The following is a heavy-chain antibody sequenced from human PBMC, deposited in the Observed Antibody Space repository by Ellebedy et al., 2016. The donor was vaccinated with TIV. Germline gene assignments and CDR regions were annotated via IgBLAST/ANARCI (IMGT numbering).Heavy chain of an antibody. CDR1: SYTFTSYG. Sequence: ASVKVSXKASSYTFTSYGISWVRQAPGQGLEWMGWISAYNGNTNYAQKLQGRVTMTTDTSTSTAYMELRSLRSDDTAVYYCARTVTNYYYYYYMDVWGKGTTVTVSS. J-gene: IGHJ6*03. V-gene: IGHV1-18*01. CDR3: ARTVTNYYYYYYMDV. CDR2: ISAYNGNT. D-gene: IGHD4-17*01.